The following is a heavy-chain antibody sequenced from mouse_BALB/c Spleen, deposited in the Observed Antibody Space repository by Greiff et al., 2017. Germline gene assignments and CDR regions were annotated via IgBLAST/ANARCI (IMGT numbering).Heavy chain of an antibody. CDR3: ARERDGYYDY. Sequence: EVQRVESGGGLVKPGGSLKLSCAASGFTFSDYYMYWVRQTPEKRLEWVATISDGGSYTYYPDSVKGRFTISRDNAKNNLYLQMSSLKSEDTAMYYCARERDGYYDYWGQGTTLTVSS. V-gene: IGHV5-4*02. CDR2: ISDGGSYT. CDR1: GFTFSDYY. D-gene: IGHD2-3*01. J-gene: IGHJ2*01.